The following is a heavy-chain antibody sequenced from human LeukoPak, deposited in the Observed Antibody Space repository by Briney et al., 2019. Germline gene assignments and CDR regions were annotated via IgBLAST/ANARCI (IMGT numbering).Heavy chain of an antibody. Sequence: SETLSLTCTVSGGSISSYYWSWIRQPPRKGLEWTGDIYYSGSTNYNPSLKSRVNISVDTSKNQFSLKLSSMTAADTAVYYCARVGYSGYDYRGAFDIWGQGTMVTVSS. CDR2: IYYSGST. J-gene: IGHJ3*02. CDR1: GGSISSYY. CDR3: ARVGYSGYDYRGAFDI. V-gene: IGHV4-59*01. D-gene: IGHD5-12*01.